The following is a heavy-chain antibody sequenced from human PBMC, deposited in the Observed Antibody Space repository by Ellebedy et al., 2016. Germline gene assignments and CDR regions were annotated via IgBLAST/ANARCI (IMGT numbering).Heavy chain of an antibody. CDR2: IVNSGRET. V-gene: IGHV3-21*06. CDR1: GFTFSSYW. J-gene: IGHJ4*02. CDR3: TRDGSEWSRDY. D-gene: IGHD2-8*01. Sequence: GESLKISXAASGFTFSSYWMSWVRQAPGKGLEWVATIVNSGRETYYPESLKGRFTISRDNAMNSVYLQMDSLTVEDTAVYYCTRDGSEWSRDYWGQGTLVTVSS.